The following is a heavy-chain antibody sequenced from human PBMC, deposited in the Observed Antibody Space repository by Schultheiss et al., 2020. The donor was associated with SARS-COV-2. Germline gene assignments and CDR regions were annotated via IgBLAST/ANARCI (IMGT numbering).Heavy chain of an antibody. Sequence: GGSLRLSCQVSGYSFTNYWIGWVRQMPGKGLEWMGIIYPGDSDTRYSPSFQGQVTISADKSISTAYLQWSSLKASDTAMYYCARLAVPAAIDPSPWYFDLWGRGTLVTVSS. CDR3: ARLAVPAAIDPSPWYFDL. CDR2: IYPGDSDT. D-gene: IGHD2-2*01. V-gene: IGHV5-51*01. J-gene: IGHJ2*01. CDR1: GYSFTNYW.